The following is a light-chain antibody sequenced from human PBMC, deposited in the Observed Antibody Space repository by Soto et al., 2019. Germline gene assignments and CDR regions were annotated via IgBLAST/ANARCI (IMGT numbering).Light chain of an antibody. V-gene: IGKV1-12*02. CDR2: AAS. CDR3: QQANSFPFT. Sequence: DIQMTQSPSSVSASVGDTVTITCRASQDISNWLAWYQHKPGKAPKFLIYAASSLQSGVPSRFSGSGSGTHFTLTISSLQPEDFATYVCQQANSFPFTFGPGTKVDIK. CDR1: QDISNW. J-gene: IGKJ3*01.